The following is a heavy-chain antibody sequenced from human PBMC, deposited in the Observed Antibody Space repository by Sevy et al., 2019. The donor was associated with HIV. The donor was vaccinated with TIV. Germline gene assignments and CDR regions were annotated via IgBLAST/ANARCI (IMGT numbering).Heavy chain of an antibody. CDR3: ARGGGYCGGDCYSIDY. V-gene: IGHV3-33*08. D-gene: IGHD2-21*02. J-gene: IGHJ4*02. CDR2: IWYGGTIK. Sequence: GGSLRLSCAASGFTFSSYVMHWVRQAPGKWLEWVALIWYGGTIKYYADSVKGRFNISRDNSKDTLFLQMNSLTPEDTAVYYCARGGGYCGGDCYSIDYWGQGGLVTVSS. CDR1: GFTFSSYV.